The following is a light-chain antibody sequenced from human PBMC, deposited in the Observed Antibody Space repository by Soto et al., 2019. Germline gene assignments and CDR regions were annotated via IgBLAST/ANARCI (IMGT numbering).Light chain of an antibody. CDR2: DTS. Sequence: EIVLTQSPATLSLSPGERATLSCRASRGIDTYLAWYQQKRGQAPRLLIYDTSARAAGIPARFSGSGSATEFTLTISSLQSEDFALYYCQHTLKWPPTFGQGTKVDIK. CDR1: RGIDTY. V-gene: IGKV3-11*01. J-gene: IGKJ1*01. CDR3: QHTLKWPPT.